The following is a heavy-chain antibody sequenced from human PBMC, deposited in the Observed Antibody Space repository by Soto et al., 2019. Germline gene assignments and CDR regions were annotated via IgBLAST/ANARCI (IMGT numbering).Heavy chain of an antibody. CDR2: ISNSGST. J-gene: IGHJ4*02. CDR1: GGSVTSDEDY. Sequence: SETLSLTCTVSGGSVTSDEDYWTWIRQSPGKGLEWIGYISNSGSTGYSPSLKTRLSMSVDRSKNQFTLRLTSVTAADTAVYFCATESGSTYGYFDHWGQGTQVTVSS. V-gene: IGHV4-30-4*01. D-gene: IGHD5-18*01. CDR3: ATESGSTYGYFDH.